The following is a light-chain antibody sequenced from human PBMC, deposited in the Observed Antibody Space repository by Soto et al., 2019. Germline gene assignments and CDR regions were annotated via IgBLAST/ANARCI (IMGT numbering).Light chain of an antibody. V-gene: IGKV3-20*01. CDR1: QSISTY. CDR3: QQYGGSPLYT. J-gene: IGKJ2*01. Sequence: ETGLTQSPATLSLSPGERATLSCRASQSISTYLAWYQQRPGQAPRILIWGASSRATGFPDRFSASGSGTDFTLTISRLEPEDFAVYYCQQYGGSPLYTFGQGTKLEIK. CDR2: GAS.